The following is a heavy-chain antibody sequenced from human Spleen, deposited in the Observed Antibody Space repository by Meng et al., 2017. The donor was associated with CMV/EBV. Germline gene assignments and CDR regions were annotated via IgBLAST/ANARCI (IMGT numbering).Heavy chain of an antibody. CDR1: GFIFSNAW. CDR3: TTSPFDP. Sequence: GESLKISCAASGFIFSNAWMNWVRQAPGKGLEWVGHIRSKTNGGTTDYVAPVKGRFTISRDDSKNTLFLQMDTLKTADTSVYYCTTSPFDPWGQGTLVTVSS. J-gene: IGHJ5*02. CDR2: IRSKTNGGTT. V-gene: IGHV3-15*01.